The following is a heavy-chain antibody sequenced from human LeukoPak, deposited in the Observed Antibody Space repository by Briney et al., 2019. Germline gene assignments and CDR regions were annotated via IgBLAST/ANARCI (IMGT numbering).Heavy chain of an antibody. CDR2: IWYDGSNS. CDR1: GFTFSSYG. CDR3: ARGPGDGYNYAIFDY. Sequence: PGRSLRLSCAASGFTFSSYGMHWVRQAPGKGLAWVALIWYDGSNSYSADSVKGRFTISRDNSKNTLYLQMNSLRAEDTAVYYCARGPGDGYNYAIFDYWGQGTLVTVSS. J-gene: IGHJ4*02. D-gene: IGHD5-24*01. V-gene: IGHV3-33*01.